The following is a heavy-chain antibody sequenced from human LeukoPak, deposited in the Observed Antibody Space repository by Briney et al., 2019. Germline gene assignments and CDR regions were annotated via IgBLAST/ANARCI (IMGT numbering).Heavy chain of an antibody. CDR1: GFTFSSYA. D-gene: IGHD2-15*01. CDR3: AKDIGTYYYYGMDV. J-gene: IGHJ6*02. CDR2: ISYDGSNK. Sequence: GRSLRLSCAASGFTFSSYAMHWVRQAPGKGLEWVAVISYDGSNKYYADSVKGRFTISRDNAKNSLYLQMNSLRAEDTALYYCAKDIGTYYYYGMDVWGQGTTVTVSS. V-gene: IGHV3-30-3*01.